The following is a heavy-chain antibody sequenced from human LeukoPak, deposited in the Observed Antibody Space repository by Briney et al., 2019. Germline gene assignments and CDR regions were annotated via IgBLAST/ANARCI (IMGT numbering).Heavy chain of an antibody. CDR1: GYTFTSYG. CDR2: MNPNSGNT. D-gene: IGHD5-18*01. CDR3: ARGESSYGSFDY. J-gene: IGHJ4*02. Sequence: ASVKVSCKASGYTFTSYGISWVRQATGQGLEWMGWMNPNSGNTGYAQKFQGRVTMTRNTSISTAYMELSSLRSEDTAVYYCARGESSYGSFDYWGQGTLVTVSS. V-gene: IGHV1-8*02.